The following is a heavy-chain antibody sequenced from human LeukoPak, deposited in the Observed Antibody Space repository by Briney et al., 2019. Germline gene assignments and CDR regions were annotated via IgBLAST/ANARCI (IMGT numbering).Heavy chain of an antibody. CDR2: IKQDGSEK. Sequence: GGSLRLSCAASGFTFSSYWMSWVRQALGKGLEWVANIKQDGSEKYYVDSVKGRFTISRDNAKNSLYPQMNSLRAEDTAVYYCARATLGYCSSTSCYTGYFDYWGQGTLVTVSS. V-gene: IGHV3-7*01. D-gene: IGHD2-2*02. J-gene: IGHJ4*02. CDR3: ARATLGYCSSTSCYTGYFDY. CDR1: GFTFSSYW.